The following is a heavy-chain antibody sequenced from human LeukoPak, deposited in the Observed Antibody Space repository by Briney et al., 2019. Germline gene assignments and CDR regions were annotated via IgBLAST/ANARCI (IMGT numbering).Heavy chain of an antibody. Sequence: ASVKVSCKASGGTFSSYAISWVRQAPGQGLEWMGRIIPILGIANYAQKFQGRVTITADKSTSTAYMELSSLRSEDTAVYYCARDHLGYCSSTSCIWGQGTLVTVSS. J-gene: IGHJ4*02. CDR2: IIPILGIA. V-gene: IGHV1-69*04. CDR3: ARDHLGYCSSTSCI. D-gene: IGHD2-2*01. CDR1: GGTFSSYA.